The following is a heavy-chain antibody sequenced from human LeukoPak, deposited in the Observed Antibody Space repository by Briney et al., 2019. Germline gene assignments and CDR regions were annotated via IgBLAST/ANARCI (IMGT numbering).Heavy chain of an antibody. CDR3: ATGVIVDIVATTNGCDGY. J-gene: IGHJ4*02. V-gene: IGHV1-24*01. CDR1: GYTLTELS. D-gene: IGHD5-12*01. CDR2: FDPEDGET. Sequence: ASVKVSCKVSGYTLTELSMHWVRQAPGKGLEWMGGFDPEDGETIYAQKFQGRVTMTEDTSTDTAYMELSSLRSEDTAVYYCATGVIVDIVATTNGCDGYWGQGTLVTVSS.